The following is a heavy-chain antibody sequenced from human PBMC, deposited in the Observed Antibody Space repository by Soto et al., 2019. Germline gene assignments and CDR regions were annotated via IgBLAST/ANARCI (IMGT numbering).Heavy chain of an antibody. CDR1: GFTFSSYA. V-gene: IGHV3-23*01. CDR3: ARGLAVAVPWYFGMDV. Sequence: PGGSLRLSCAASGFTFSSYAMNWVRQVPGKGLEWVSAISGSGGGTNFADSVKGRFTISRDNSKNTLYLQMNSLRAEDTAIYYCARGLAVAVPWYFGMDVWGQGTTVTVSS. J-gene: IGHJ6*02. CDR2: ISGSGGGT. D-gene: IGHD6-19*01.